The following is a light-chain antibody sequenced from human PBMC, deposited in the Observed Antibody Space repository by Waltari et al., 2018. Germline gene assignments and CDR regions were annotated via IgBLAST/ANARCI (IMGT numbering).Light chain of an antibody. J-gene: IGKJ1*01. CDR3: MQGTHWQWT. Sequence: DVVMTQSPLSLPVTLGQPASISCRSSQSLVYSDGHTYLSWFHQRPGQSPRRLIYKVSNRDSGVPDRFSGSGSRTDFTLKISRVEAEDVGVYYCMQGTHWQWTFGQGTKVEIK. CDR2: KVS. V-gene: IGKV2-30*01. CDR1: QSLVYSDGHTY.